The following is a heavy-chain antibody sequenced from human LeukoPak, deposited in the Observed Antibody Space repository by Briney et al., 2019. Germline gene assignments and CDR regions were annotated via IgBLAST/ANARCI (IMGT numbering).Heavy chain of an antibody. D-gene: IGHD1-26*01. J-gene: IGHJ4*02. CDR2: ISGSGGST. V-gene: IGHV3-23*01. CDR3: AKERPGAFSA. Sequence: PGGSLRLSCATSGFTFSTYIMNWVRQAPGKGLEWVSAISGSGGSTYYADSVKGRFTISRDNSKNTLYLQMNSLRAEDTAVYYCAKERPGAFSAWGQGTLVTVSS. CDR1: GFTFSTYI.